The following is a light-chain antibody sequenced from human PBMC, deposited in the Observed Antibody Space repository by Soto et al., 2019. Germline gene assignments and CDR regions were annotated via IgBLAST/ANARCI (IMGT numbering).Light chain of an antibody. CDR3: SSYTSTNTPYV. CDR2: EVT. CDR1: SGDVGAYNF. Sequence: QSSLTQPASVAGSPGQSITISFTGSSGDVGAYNFVSWYQRHQGKAPKLILYEVTTRPSGVSSRFSGSKSGNTASMPIYGLQADDEADYYCSSYTSTNTPYVFGTGTKVTVL. V-gene: IGLV2-14*01. J-gene: IGLJ1*01.